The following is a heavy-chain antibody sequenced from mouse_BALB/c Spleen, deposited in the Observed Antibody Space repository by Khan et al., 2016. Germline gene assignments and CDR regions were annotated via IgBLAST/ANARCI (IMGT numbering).Heavy chain of an antibody. D-gene: IGHD2-2*01. J-gene: IGHJ4*01. CDR2: ISYSGTT. CDR3: ARWLDAMDY. CDR1: GYSITSDYV. V-gene: IGHV3-2*02. Sequence: EVQLQESGPGLVKPSQSLSLTCTVTGYSITSDYVWNWIRQFPGNKLEWMGYISYSGTTTYNPSLKSRISITRDTSKNPFFLQLNSETTENTATYYCARWLDAMDYWGQGTSVTVSS.